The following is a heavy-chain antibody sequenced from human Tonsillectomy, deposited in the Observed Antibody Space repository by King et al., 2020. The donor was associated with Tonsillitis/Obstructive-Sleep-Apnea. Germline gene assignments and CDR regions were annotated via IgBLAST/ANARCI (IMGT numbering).Heavy chain of an antibody. V-gene: IGHV3-23*04. J-gene: IGHJ4*02. Sequence: VQLVESGGGLVQPGGSLRLSCAASGFTFSSYAMSWVRQAPGKGLEWVSAISGSGGSTYYADSVKGRFTISRDTSKNTLYLQMNSLRAEDTAVYYCAKDLYYVSSSDYLPDYWGQGTLVTVSS. D-gene: IGHD3-22*01. CDR1: GFTFSSYA. CDR2: ISGSGGST. CDR3: AKDLYYVSSSDYLPDY.